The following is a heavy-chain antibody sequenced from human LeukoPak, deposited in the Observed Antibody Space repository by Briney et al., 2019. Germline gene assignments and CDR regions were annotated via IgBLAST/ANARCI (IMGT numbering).Heavy chain of an antibody. V-gene: IGHV4-34*01. CDR3: ARGGGLRYFDWLLPVDY. D-gene: IGHD3-9*01. CDR1: GGSFSGYY. CDR2: INHSGST. J-gene: IGHJ4*02. Sequence: SETLSLTCAVYGGSFSGYYWSWIRQPPGKGLEWIGEINHSGSTNYNPSLKSRVTISVDTSKNQFSLKLNSVTAADTAVYYCARGGGLRYFDWLLPVDYWGQGTLVTVSS.